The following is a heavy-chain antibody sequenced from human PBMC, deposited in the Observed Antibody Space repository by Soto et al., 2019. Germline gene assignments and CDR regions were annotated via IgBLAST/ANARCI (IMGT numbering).Heavy chain of an antibody. D-gene: IGHD5-12*01. Sequence: SETLSLTCAVSGGSISSSNWWSWVRQPPGKGLEWIGEIYHSGSTNYNPSLKSRVTISVDKSKNQFSLKLSSVTAADTAVYYCARDLGGYGDYCYYYGMDVWGQGTTVTVSS. CDR3: ARDLGGYGDYCYYYGMDV. V-gene: IGHV4-4*02. CDR1: GGSISSSNW. CDR2: IYHSGST. J-gene: IGHJ6*02.